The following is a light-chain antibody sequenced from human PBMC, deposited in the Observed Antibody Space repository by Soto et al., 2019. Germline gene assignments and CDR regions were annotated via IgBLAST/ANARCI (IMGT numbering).Light chain of an antibody. CDR2: DVT. V-gene: IGLV2-14*03. J-gene: IGLJ1*01. CDR3: SSYTTSNTRQIV. Sequence: QSALTQPASVSGSPGQSITISCTGTSSDVDGYNYVSWYQHHPGKAPKLIIYDVTTRPSGVSNPFSGSKSGNTASLTISGLLPEDEADYYCSSYTTSNTRQIVFGTGTKLTVL. CDR1: SSDVDGYNY.